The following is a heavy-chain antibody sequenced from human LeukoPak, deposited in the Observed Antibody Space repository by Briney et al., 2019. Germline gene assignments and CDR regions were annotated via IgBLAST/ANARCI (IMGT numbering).Heavy chain of an antibody. Sequence: SETLSLTCTVSGGSISSSSYFWGWIRQPPGKGLEWIGSIYYSGSTYYNPSLKSRVTISVDTSKNQFSLKLSSVTAADTAVYYCARARGGYGDYRFDYWGQRTLVTVSS. D-gene: IGHD4-17*01. J-gene: IGHJ4*02. CDR1: GGSISSSSYF. CDR2: IYYSGST. CDR3: ARARGGYGDYRFDY. V-gene: IGHV4-39*01.